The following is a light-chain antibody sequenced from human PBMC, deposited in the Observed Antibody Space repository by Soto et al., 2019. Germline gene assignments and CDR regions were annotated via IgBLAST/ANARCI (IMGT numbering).Light chain of an antibody. CDR1: HDVRSW. Sequence: DIQMTQSPSSVSASVGDRVTISCRASHDVRSWLAWYQQKPGKAPNLLIYGASTLQSGVPSRFSGSGSGTDFAFPISSLQPEDFATCYCRQAKGAAWTFGQGTKLEIK. J-gene: IGKJ1*01. CDR3: RQAKGAAWT. V-gene: IGKV1-12*02. CDR2: GAS.